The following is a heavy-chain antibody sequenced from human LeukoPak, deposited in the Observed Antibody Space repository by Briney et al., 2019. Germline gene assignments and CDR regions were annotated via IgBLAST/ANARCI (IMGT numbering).Heavy chain of an antibody. V-gene: IGHV3-30*19. J-gene: IGHJ4*02. CDR1: GFTFSDYD. Sequence: GGSLRLSCVASGFTFSDYDMHWVRQAPGKGLEWVAVISYDGSNKNYADSVKGRFTISRDNSRNTLYLQMDSLRDEDTAVYYCARLRSTDDYWGQGTLVTV. CDR2: ISYDGSNK. CDR3: ARLRSTDDY. D-gene: IGHD1-26*01.